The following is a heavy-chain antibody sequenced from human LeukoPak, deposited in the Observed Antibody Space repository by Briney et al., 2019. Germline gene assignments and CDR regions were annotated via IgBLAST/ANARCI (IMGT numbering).Heavy chain of an antibody. CDR2: MSADSATT. Sequence: GGSLRLSCAASGFTFSSYGMSWVRQAPGKGLEWVSVMSADSATTFYADSVKGRFTISRDNAKNTVFLQMSSLRAEDTALYYCARKSASGNYPLDYWGQGTLVTVSS. V-gene: IGHV3-23*01. CDR1: GFTFSSYG. D-gene: IGHD3-10*01. CDR3: ARKSASGNYPLDY. J-gene: IGHJ4*02.